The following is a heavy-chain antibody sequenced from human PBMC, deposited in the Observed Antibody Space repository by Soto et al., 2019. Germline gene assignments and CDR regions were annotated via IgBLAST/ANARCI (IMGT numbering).Heavy chain of an antibody. CDR2: ISYDGSNK. CDR3: AREGHYYYGMDV. CDR1: GFTFSSYA. V-gene: IGHV3-30-3*01. Sequence: QVQLVESGGGVVQPGRSLRLSCAASGFTFSSYAMHWVRQAPGTGLEWVAVISYDGSNKYYADSVKGRFTISRDNSKNSLYLQMNILRTEDTAVYYCAREGHYYYGMDVWGQGTTVTVSS. J-gene: IGHJ6*02.